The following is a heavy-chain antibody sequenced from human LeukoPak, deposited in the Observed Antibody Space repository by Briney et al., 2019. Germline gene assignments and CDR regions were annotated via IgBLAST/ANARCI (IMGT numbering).Heavy chain of an antibody. CDR1: GFTFSSYS. J-gene: IGHJ6*03. D-gene: IGHD3-22*01. CDR2: ISSSSSYI. Sequence: GGSLRLSCAASGFTFSSYSMNWVRQAPGKGLEWVSSISSSSSYIYYADSVKGRFTISRDNAKNSLYLQMNSLRAEDTAVYYCARTDYYDSSGYYPNWGSDYYYYYYMDVWGKGTTVTVSS. V-gene: IGHV3-21*01. CDR3: ARTDYYDSSGYYPNWGSDYYYYYYMDV.